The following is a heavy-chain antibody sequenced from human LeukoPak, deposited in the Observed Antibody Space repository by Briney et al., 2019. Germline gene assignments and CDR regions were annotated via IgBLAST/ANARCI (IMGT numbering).Heavy chain of an antibody. Sequence: GGSLRLSCGASGFTFSSYPMNWVRQAPGKGLEWVSAISASADATYYADSVRGRFTISRDNSKNTLYLQMTNLRAEDTAVYYCAKVGEYQLLLYAFDMWGQGTMVTVSS. J-gene: IGHJ3*02. V-gene: IGHV3-23*01. CDR2: ISASADAT. D-gene: IGHD2-2*01. CDR3: AKVGEYQLLLYAFDM. CDR1: GFTFSSYP.